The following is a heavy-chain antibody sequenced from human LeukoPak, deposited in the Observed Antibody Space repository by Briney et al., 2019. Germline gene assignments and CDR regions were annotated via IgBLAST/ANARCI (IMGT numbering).Heavy chain of an antibody. CDR2: INPNSGGT. Sequence: ASVKVSCKASGYTSTGYYMHWVRQAPGQGLEWMGWINPNSGGTNYAQKFQGRVTMTRDTSITTAYMELNRLRSDDTAVYYCARDSSGSPAFDIWGQGTMVTVSS. J-gene: IGHJ3*02. D-gene: IGHD1-26*01. V-gene: IGHV1-2*02. CDR3: ARDSSGSPAFDI. CDR1: GYTSTGYY.